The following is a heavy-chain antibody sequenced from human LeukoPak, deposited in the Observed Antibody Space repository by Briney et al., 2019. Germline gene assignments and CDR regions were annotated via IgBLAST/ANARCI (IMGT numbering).Heavy chain of an antibody. V-gene: IGHV3-9*03. CDR2: ISWNSGSI. CDR3: AKGRWELPTDAFDI. D-gene: IGHD1-26*01. CDR1: GFTFDDYA. J-gene: IGHJ3*02. Sequence: GRSLRLSCAASGFTFDDYAMRWVRQAPGKGLEWVSGISWNSGSIGYADSVKGRFTISRDNAKNSLYLQMNSLRAEDMALYYCAKGRWELPTDAFDIWGQGTMVTVSS.